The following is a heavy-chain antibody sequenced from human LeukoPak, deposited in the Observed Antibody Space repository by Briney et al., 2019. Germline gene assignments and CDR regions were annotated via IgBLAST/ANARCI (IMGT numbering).Heavy chain of an antibody. V-gene: IGHV3-23*01. CDR2: ISGSGGST. CDR1: GFTFSSYA. J-gene: IGHJ4*02. Sequence: GGSLRLSCAASGFTFSSYAMSWVRQAPGKGLEWVSGISGSGGSTYYADSVKGRFTISRDNSKNTLYLQMNNLRAGDTAVYYCAKGSGYYPEGSDYWGQGTLVTVSS. D-gene: IGHD3-22*01. CDR3: AKGSGYYPEGSDY.